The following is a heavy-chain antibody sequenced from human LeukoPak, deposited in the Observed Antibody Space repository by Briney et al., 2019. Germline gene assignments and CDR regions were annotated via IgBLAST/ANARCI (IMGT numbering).Heavy chain of an antibody. Sequence: NSGGPLRLSCAASRFIFNNAWMTCLPQAPGKGLVGFIRIKSKSNGSTPNYAAPVKGRFTISRDDEKNTLYLQMNSLQTEDTAVYYCVTDLRRGLLYVYYWGQRTLVTVSS. CDR2: IKSKSNGSTP. CDR1: RFIFNNAW. CDR3: VTDLRRGLLYVYY. D-gene: IGHD1-26*01. V-gene: IGHV3-15*01. J-gene: IGHJ4*02.